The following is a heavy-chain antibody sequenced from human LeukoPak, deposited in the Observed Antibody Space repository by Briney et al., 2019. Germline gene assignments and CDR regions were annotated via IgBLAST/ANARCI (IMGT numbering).Heavy chain of an antibody. CDR2: ISYDVKRQ. D-gene: IGHD3-10*01. CDR1: GFMFSTYW. Sequence: GGSLRLSCAASGFMFSTYWMTWVRQAPGKGLEWVAVISYDVKRQYYADSVKGRFTISRDNSKNTLYLQMNSLRAEDTAVYFCVKEQSSGYYRTSDYWGQGTLVTASS. J-gene: IGHJ4*02. V-gene: IGHV3-30*18. CDR3: VKEQSSGYYRTSDY.